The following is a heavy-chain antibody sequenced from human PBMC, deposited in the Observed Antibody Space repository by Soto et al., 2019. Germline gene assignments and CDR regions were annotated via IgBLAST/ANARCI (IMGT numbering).Heavy chain of an antibody. D-gene: IGHD2-21*02. CDR3: AFPICGGDCYSPCDY. V-gene: IGHV3-23*01. J-gene: IGHJ4*02. CDR1: GVGLSTYA. CDR2: ISGTSGKT. Sequence: EVQLLESGGGFVQPGGALRLSCTASGVGLSTYAISWVRQAPGKGLECVSVISGTSGKTDYADSVKGRFSISRDKSENTVYLQMNRLSSEDTAFYYCAFPICGGDCYSPCDYCGQGPLVNVS.